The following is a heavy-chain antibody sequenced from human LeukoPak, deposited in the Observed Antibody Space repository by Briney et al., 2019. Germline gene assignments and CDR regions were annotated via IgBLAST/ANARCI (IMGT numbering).Heavy chain of an antibody. Sequence: PGRSLRLSCAASGFTFSSYGMHWVRQAPGKGLEWVAVISYDGSNKYYADSVKGRFTISRDNSKNTLYLQMNSLRAEDTAVYYCASRYCSSTSCYLYYYYYGMDVWGQGTTVTVSS. CDR3: ASRYCSSTSCYLYYYYYGMDV. J-gene: IGHJ6*02. CDR1: GFTFSSYG. CDR2: ISYDGSNK. D-gene: IGHD2-2*01. V-gene: IGHV3-30*03.